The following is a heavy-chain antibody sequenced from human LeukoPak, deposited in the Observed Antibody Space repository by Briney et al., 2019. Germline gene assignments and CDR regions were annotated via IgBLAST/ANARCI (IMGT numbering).Heavy chain of an antibody. CDR1: GFTFSDYY. Sequence: GGSLRLSCAASGFTFSDYYMSWIRQAPGKGLEWISYISSIGGYTNYADSVKGRFTISRDNAKNSLYLQMNSLRAEDTAVYYCASSGNYRIYYFDYWGQGTLVTVSS. CDR2: ISSIGGYT. CDR3: ASSGNYRIYYFDY. V-gene: IGHV3-11*03. D-gene: IGHD1-26*01. J-gene: IGHJ4*02.